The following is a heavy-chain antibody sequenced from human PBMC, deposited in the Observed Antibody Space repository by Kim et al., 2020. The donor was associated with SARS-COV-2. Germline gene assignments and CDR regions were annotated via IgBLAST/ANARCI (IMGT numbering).Heavy chain of an antibody. V-gene: IGHV3-30-3*01. Sequence: GGSLRLSCAASGFTFSSYAMHWVRQAPGKGLEWVAVISYDGSNKYYADSVKGRFTISRDNSKNTLYLQMNSLRAEDTAVYYCARDEYSYADAALTYWGQGTLVTVSS. CDR2: ISYDGSNK. J-gene: IGHJ4*02. D-gene: IGHD5-18*01. CDR3: ARDEYSYADAALTY. CDR1: GFTFSSYA.